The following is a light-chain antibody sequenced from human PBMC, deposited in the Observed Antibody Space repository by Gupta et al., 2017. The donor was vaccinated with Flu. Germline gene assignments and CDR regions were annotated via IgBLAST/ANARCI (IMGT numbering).Light chain of an antibody. CDR3: QQYDNSLT. J-gene: IGKJ4*01. V-gene: IGKV3-20*01. CDR1: QSVSSSY. Sequence: GERATLSCRASQSVSSSYSSWHLQKTGPARMLLIYGASFRATRTPDSCSGTGSGTDFTLTISRLDHEDAVLYYRQQYDNSLTFGGGTKVEIK. CDR2: GAS.